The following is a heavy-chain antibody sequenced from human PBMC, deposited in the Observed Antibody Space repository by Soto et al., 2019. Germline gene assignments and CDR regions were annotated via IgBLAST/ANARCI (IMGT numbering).Heavy chain of an antibody. CDR2: ISPSSGYT. D-gene: IGHD6-25*01. J-gene: IGHJ4*02. Sequence: ASVKVSCKASGYTFTSYAMHWVRQAPGQGLEWMGYISPSSGYTTYAPNLQDRVIMTTDSSTTTVYMELRSLRSDDTAVYYCAREMWTRSGPQNFFDYWGQGALVTVSS. CDR3: AREMWTRSGPQNFFDY. CDR1: GYTFTSYA. V-gene: IGHV1-3*01.